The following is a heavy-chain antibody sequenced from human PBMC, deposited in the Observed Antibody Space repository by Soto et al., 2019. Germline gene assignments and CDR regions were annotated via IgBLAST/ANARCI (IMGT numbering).Heavy chain of an antibody. CDR2: IWYDGSNK. J-gene: IGHJ6*02. CDR1: GFTFSSYG. D-gene: IGHD5-18*01. CDR3: AREDTALSVYGMDV. Sequence: GGSLRLSCAASGFTFSSYGMHWVRQAPGKGLEWVAVIWYDGSNKYYADSVKGRFTISRDNSKNTLYLQMNSLRAEDTAVYYCAREDTALSVYGMDVWGQGTTVTVSS. V-gene: IGHV3-33*01.